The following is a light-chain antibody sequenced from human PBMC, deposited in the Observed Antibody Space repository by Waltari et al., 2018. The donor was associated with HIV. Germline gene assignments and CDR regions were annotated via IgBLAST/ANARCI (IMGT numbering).Light chain of an antibody. Sequence: QSALTQPASVSGSPGQSITISCTGTSSDVGSYNLVSWYQHHPGKAPKLMSFEVTKRPSRVSNRFSGSKSGNTASLTISGLQADDEADYYCCSYAGSSAFVFGTGTKVTVL. J-gene: IGLJ1*01. CDR1: SSDVGSYNL. V-gene: IGLV2-23*02. CDR2: EVT. CDR3: CSYAGSSAFV.